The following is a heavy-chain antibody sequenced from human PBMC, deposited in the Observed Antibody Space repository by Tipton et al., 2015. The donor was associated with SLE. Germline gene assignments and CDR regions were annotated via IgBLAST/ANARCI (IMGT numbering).Heavy chain of an antibody. V-gene: IGHV3-74*01. J-gene: IGHJ4*02. Sequence: SLRLSCAASGFTFTNYWMHWVRQAPGKGLVWVSRIKSDGSSSTYADSVKGRFSISGDNAKNSLYLQMNSLRAEDTAVYYCARVTSGSYGNFDSWGQGTLAIVSS. CDR2: IKSDGSSS. D-gene: IGHD1-26*01. CDR3: ARVTSGSYGNFDS. CDR1: GFTFTNYW.